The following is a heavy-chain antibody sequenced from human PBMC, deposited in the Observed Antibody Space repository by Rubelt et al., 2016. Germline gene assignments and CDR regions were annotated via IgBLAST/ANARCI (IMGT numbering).Heavy chain of an antibody. D-gene: IGHD6-13*01. CDR2: IYYSGST. CDR1: GASLTSSNW. J-gene: IGHJ5*02. V-gene: IGHV4-4*02. Sequence: QVQLQESGPRLVKPSGTLSLTCGVSGASLTSSNWWSWVRQPPGRGLEWIGSIYYSGSTYYNPSLKSRVTISVDTSKNQFSLKLSSVTAADTAVYYCARQIGDTRTDSSSDWFDPWGQGTLVTVSS. CDR3: ARQIGDTRTDSSSDWFDP.